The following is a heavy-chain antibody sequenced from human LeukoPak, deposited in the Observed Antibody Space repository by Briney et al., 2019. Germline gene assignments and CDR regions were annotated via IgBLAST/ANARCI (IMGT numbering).Heavy chain of an antibody. V-gene: IGHV3-7*01. CDR1: XXXFTTYW. Sequence: GGSLRLSCXXXXXXFTTYWMSWVRQAPGKGLEWVANIDQDGSEKYYVDSVKGRFTISRDNAKNSLYLQMNSLRAEDTAVYYCARAGQVGTADYWGQGTLVTVSS. CDR3: ARAGQVGTADY. J-gene: IGHJ4*02. D-gene: IGHD1-26*01. CDR2: IDQDGSEK.